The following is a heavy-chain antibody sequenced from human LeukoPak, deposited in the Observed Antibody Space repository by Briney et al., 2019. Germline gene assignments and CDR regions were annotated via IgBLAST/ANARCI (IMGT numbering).Heavy chain of an antibody. J-gene: IGHJ5*02. Sequence: PSETLSLTCTVSGGSISSSSYYWGWIRQPPGKGLEWIGSIYYSGSTYYNPSLKSRVTISVDTSKNQFSLKLSSVTAADTAVYYCARDRRATMIGVVISWFDPWGQGTLVTVSS. CDR2: IYYSGST. CDR1: GGSISSSSYY. CDR3: ARDRRATMIGVVISWFDP. V-gene: IGHV4-39*07. D-gene: IGHD3-22*01.